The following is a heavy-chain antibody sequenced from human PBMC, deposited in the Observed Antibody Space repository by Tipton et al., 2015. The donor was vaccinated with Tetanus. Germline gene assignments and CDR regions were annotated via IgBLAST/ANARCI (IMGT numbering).Heavy chain of an antibody. CDR2: IYPGNSDT. CDR3: ARAHWSDGVCNFDF. J-gene: IGHJ4*02. D-gene: IGHD3-3*01. Sequence: QLVQSGGEVKKPGESLKISCKGSGYIFNNYWIGWVRQKPGKGLEWMGIIYPGNSDTRYSPSFQGQVTISVGKSINTACLQWSNLKAVDSSMFYCARAHWSDGVCNFDFWGQGARVTVAS. V-gene: IGHV5-51*01. CDR1: GYIFNNYW.